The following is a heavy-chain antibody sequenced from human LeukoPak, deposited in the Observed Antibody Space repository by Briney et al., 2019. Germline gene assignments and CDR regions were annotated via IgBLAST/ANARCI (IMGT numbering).Heavy chain of an antibody. CDR1: GGSISSSSYY. CDR3: ASPWGSSSWYRADPPPFDY. V-gene: IGHV4-39*01. Sequence: SETLSLTCTVSGGSISSSSYYWGWIRQPPGKGLEWIGSIYYSGSTYYNPSLKSRVTISVDTSKNQFSLKLSSVTAADTAVYYCASPWGSSSWYRADPPPFDYWGQGTLVTVSS. J-gene: IGHJ4*02. CDR2: IYYSGST. D-gene: IGHD6-13*01.